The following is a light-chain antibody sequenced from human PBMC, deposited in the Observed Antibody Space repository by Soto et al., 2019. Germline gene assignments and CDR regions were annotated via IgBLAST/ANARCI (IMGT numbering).Light chain of an antibody. V-gene: IGKV3D-20*01. CDR2: DAS. Sequence: EIVLTQSPATLSLSPGERATLSCGASQRVSSTYLAWYQQKPGLAPRPLISDASTRATGIPDRFSGSGSGTDFTLTISRLEPEDFAGYYCQQYGSSPFTFGQGTKREIK. CDR1: QRVSSTY. J-gene: IGKJ2*01. CDR3: QQYGSSPFT.